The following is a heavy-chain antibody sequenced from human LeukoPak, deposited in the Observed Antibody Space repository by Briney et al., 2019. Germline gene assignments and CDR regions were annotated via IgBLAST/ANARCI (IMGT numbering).Heavy chain of an antibody. CDR3: AKTMITFGGVIVIPGFDY. CDR1: GFTFSSYG. CDR2: ISYDGSNK. Sequence: SGGSLRLSCAASGFTFSSYGMHWVRQAPGKGLEWVAAISYDGSNKYYADPVKGRFTISRDNSKNTLYLQMNSLTAEDTAVYYCAKTMITFGGVIVIPGFDYWGQGTLVTVSS. V-gene: IGHV3-30*18. J-gene: IGHJ4*02. D-gene: IGHD3-16*02.